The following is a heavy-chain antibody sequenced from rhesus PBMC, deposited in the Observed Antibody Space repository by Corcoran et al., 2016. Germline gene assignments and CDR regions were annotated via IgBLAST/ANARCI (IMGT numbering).Heavy chain of an antibody. CDR3: AKDPAYGSRSDV. J-gene: IGHJ5-1*01. D-gene: IGHD4-4*01. Sequence: QVHLQESGPGLVKPSETLSLTCAVSGGSFSDYYWGWVRQPPGKGLEGIGYISGSSGSIDSNPSLKSRVTISRDTSKNQFSLKLTSVPDADTAVYYCAKDPAYGSRSDVWGPGVLVTVSS. CDR2: ISGSSGSI. CDR1: GGSFSDYY. V-gene: IGHV4-165*01.